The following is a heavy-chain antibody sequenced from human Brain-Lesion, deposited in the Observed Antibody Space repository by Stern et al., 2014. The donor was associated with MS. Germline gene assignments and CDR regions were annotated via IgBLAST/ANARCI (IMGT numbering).Heavy chain of an antibody. V-gene: IGHV4-31*03. CDR3: ARVGVYVQTGWFDP. D-gene: IGHD2-8*01. CDR2: IPYSGST. Sequence: QVQLQQSGPGLVKPSQTLSLTCTVSGGSISSGGYYWSWIRQHPGKGLEWIGDIPYSGSTYYNSALKSRVTISRDTSKNQFSLNLNSVTAADTAVYYCARVGVYVQTGWFDPWGQGALVTVSS. CDR1: GGSISSGGYY. J-gene: IGHJ5*02.